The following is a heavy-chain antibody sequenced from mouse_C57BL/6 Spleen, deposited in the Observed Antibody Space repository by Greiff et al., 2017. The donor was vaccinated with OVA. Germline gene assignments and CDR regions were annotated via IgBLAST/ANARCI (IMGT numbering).Heavy chain of an antibody. J-gene: IGHJ2*01. CDR3: ARDQYYGSSSYYFDY. Sequence: VQLQQSGPGLVKPSQSLSLTCSVTGYSITSGYYWNWIRQFPGNKLEWMGYISYDGSNNYNPSLKNRISITRDTSKNQFFLKLNSVTTEDTATYYCARDQYYGSSSYYFDYWGQGTTLTVSS. CDR1: GYSITSGYY. CDR2: ISYDGSN. V-gene: IGHV3-6*01. D-gene: IGHD1-1*01.